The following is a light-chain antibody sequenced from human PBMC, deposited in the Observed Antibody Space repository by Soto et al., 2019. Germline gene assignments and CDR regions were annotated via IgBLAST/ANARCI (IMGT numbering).Light chain of an antibody. V-gene: IGKV3-15*01. CDR2: GAS. CDR3: QQDNNWWR. Sequence: EIVMTQSPVTLSVSPGERATLSCRAGQSVSSNLAWYQQKPGQAPRLLIYGASTRATGIPARFTGSGSGTEFTLTISSLQFDDSAVYFCQQDNNWWRCGQGTKVEIK. CDR1: QSVSSN. J-gene: IGKJ1*01.